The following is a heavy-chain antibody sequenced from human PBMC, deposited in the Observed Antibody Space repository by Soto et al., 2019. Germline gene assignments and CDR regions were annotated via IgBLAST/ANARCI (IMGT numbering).Heavy chain of an antibody. V-gene: IGHV1-18*01. D-gene: IGHD3-16*01. CDR3: ATKDDHKDDQPYYYGMDV. CDR1: GYTSSSYG. Sequence: QVQLLQSGGEGKTPGASVKVSCKALGYTSSSYGINWVRQAPGQGLEWMGWISVFNGDTKYAQKFQGRVAITKDPGTSTAHMELRSLRSDDAVVYFCATKDDHKDDQPYYYGMDVWGQGTTVAVSS. CDR2: ISVFNGDT. J-gene: IGHJ6*02.